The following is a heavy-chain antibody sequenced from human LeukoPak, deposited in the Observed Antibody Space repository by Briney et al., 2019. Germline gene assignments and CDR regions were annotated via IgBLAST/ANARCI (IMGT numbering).Heavy chain of an antibody. CDR1: GFTFSRYG. CDR2: IRYDGSNK. V-gene: IGHV3-30*02. D-gene: IGHD1-26*01. J-gene: IGHJ4*02. CDR3: AKDPGLLGATQKGVDY. Sequence: AGGSLRLSCAASGFTFSRYGMHWVRQAPGKGLEWVAFIRYDGSNKYYADSVKGRFTISRDNSKNTLYLQMNSLRAEDTAVYYCAKDPGLLGATQKGVDYWGQGTLVTVSS.